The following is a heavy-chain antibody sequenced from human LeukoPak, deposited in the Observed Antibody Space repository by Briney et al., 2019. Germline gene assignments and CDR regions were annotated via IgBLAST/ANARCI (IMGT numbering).Heavy chain of an antibody. V-gene: IGHV3-73*01. J-gene: IGHJ5*02. CDR2: IRGKGYSDPP. CDR3: TVPQSGGSWFDP. Sequence: PGGSLKLSRAASGFTFSDSAIHWVRQASGKGLEWVGRIRGKGYSDPPAYAASVKGRFTISRDDSKSTACLQMNRLKAEDTAVYYCTVPQSGGSWFDPWGPGTLVTVSS. D-gene: IGHD3-16*01. CDR1: GFTFSDSA.